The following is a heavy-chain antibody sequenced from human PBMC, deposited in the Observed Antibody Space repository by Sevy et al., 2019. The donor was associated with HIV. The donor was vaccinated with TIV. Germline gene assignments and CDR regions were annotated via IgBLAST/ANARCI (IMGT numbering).Heavy chain of an antibody. D-gene: IGHD3-16*01. J-gene: IGHJ4*02. CDR3: ARAPRGDSALPDY. CDR1: GFNFSTYA. Sequence: GGSLRLSCSVSGFNFSTYAMHWVRQAPGKGLEWVAVISSDVIRKYYGASVRGRFAISRDNSNNTLSLQMNSLRIEDTAVYYCARAPRGDSALPDYWGQGTLVTVSS. V-gene: IGHV3-30*09. CDR2: ISSDVIRK.